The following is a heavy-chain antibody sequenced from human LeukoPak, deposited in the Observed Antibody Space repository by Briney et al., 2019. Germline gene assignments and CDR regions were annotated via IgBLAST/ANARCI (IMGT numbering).Heavy chain of an antibody. CDR1: GFTFSSYG. Sequence: GGSLRLSCAASGFTFSSYGMHWVRQAPGKGLEWVAFIRYDGSNKYYADSVKGRFTISRDNSKNTLYLQMNSLRAEDTAVYYCAKAGYYDFWSGYYTTDAFDIWGQGTMVTVSS. D-gene: IGHD3-3*01. J-gene: IGHJ3*02. CDR3: AKAGYYDFWSGYYTTDAFDI. V-gene: IGHV3-30*02. CDR2: IRYDGSNK.